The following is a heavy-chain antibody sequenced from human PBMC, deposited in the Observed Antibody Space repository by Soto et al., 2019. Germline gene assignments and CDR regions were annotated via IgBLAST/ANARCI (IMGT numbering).Heavy chain of an antibody. J-gene: IGHJ6*02. CDR1: GGSISSYY. CDR3: ARDGRPRSYYYYGMDV. Sequence: SETLSLTCTVSGGSISSYYWSWIRQPPGKGLEWIGYIYYSGSTNYNPSLKSRVTISVDTSKNQFSLKLSSVTAADTAVYYCARDGRPRSYYYYGMDVWGQGTTVTVSS. V-gene: IGHV4-59*01. CDR2: IYYSGST. D-gene: IGHD1-26*01.